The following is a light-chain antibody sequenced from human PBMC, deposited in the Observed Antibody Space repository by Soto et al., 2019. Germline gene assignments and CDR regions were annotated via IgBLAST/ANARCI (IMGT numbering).Light chain of an antibody. J-gene: IGKJ2*01. CDR2: AAS. CDR1: QSISNY. CDR3: QQSYSTPMYT. Sequence: DIQMTQSPSSLSASVGDRVTITCRASQSISNYLNWYQQKPGKAPKLLIYAASSLQSGVPSRFSGSGSGTDFTLTISSLQPEDFATYYCQQSYSTPMYTFGQGTKLGIK. V-gene: IGKV1-39*01.